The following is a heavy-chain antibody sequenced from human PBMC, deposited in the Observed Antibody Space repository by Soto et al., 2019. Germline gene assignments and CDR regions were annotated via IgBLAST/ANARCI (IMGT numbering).Heavy chain of an antibody. Sequence: ASVKVYFNASCYTYTSVGISWVRQEKEQGLEWMGWISAYNGNTNYAQKLQGRVTMTTDTSTSTAYMELRSLRSDDTAVYYCARGPHYYRPGSYPHYLDYRGQGTLVTVSS. CDR2: ISAYNGNT. CDR1: CYTYTSVG. J-gene: IGHJ4*02. CDR3: ARGPHYYRPGSYPHYLDY. V-gene: IGHV1-18*01. D-gene: IGHD3-10*01.